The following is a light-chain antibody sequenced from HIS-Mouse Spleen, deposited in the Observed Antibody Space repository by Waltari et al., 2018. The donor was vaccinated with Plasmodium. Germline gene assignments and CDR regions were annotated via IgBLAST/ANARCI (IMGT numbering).Light chain of an antibody. Sequence: EIVLTQSPGTLSLSPGERATLSCRASQSVSSSYLAWDQQKPGQAPRLLSYGASSRATSIPDRFSGSGSGTDFTLTISRLEPEDFAVYYCQQYGSSPYTFGQGTKLEIK. J-gene: IGKJ2*01. CDR3: QQYGSSPYT. CDR2: GAS. V-gene: IGKV3-20*01. CDR1: QSVSSSY.